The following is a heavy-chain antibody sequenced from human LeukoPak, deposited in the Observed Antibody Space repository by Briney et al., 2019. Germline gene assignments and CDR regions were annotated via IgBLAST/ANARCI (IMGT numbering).Heavy chain of an antibody. D-gene: IGHD3-16*01. V-gene: IGHV3-7*01. CDR1: GFSFNSDW. Sequence: PXGSLRLSCAASGFSFNSDWMDWVRQAPGKGLEWVANIKHDESEKNYLDSVKGRFTISRDNAQNSLYLQMNGLRVEDTAVYCCTRRLDDWGQGTLVTVSS. CDR2: IKHDESEK. CDR3: TRRLDD. J-gene: IGHJ4*02.